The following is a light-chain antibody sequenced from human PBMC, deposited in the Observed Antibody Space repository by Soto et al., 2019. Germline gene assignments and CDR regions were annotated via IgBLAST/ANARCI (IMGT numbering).Light chain of an antibody. CDR1: QSVSSK. Sequence: EIVMTQSPATLSVSPGERATLSCRASQSVSSKLAWFQQKPGQAPSLLIYGVSTRATGVPVRFSGSGSGTEFTLTINSLQSEDFAVYYCQQYNNWPFTFGQWTRLE. V-gene: IGKV3-15*01. CDR3: QQYNNWPFT. CDR2: GVS. J-gene: IGKJ5*01.